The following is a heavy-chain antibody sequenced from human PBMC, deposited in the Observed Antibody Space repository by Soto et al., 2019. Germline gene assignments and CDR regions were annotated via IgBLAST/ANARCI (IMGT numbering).Heavy chain of an antibody. CDR2: VIPILGTA. CDR1: GANFRSYT. V-gene: IGHV1-69*16. D-gene: IGHD2-21*01. J-gene: IGHJ4*02. Sequence: KAASKASGANFRSYTISTVRQAPGQGLEWMGGVIPILGTANYAQKLQGRVTITADACTSTAYMELSRLRSEDTAEYNRARPGDRVTSNYWAKATLVTVSS. CDR3: ARPGDRVTSNY.